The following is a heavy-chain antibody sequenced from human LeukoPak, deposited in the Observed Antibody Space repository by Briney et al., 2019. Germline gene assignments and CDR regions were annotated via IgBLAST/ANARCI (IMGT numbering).Heavy chain of an antibody. V-gene: IGHV1-24*01. CDR1: GYTLTELS. CDR3: ATDFTTYYYDSSGYVRDY. D-gene: IGHD3-22*01. J-gene: IGHJ4*02. CDR2: FDPEDGET. Sequence: ASVKVSCKVSGYTLTELSMHWVRQAPGKGLEGMGGFDPEDGETVYAQKFQGRVTMTEDTSTDTAYMELSSLRSEDTAVYYCATDFTTYYYDSSGYVRDYWGQGTLVTVSS.